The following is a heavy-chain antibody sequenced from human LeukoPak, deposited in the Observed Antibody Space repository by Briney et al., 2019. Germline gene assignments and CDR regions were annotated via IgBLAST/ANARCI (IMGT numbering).Heavy chain of an antibody. V-gene: IGHV3-23*01. CDR3: ARDSGSYWGGYYFDY. J-gene: IGHJ4*02. Sequence: PGGSLRLSCAASGFTFSSSAMSWVRQVPGKGLEWVSGISASGGSTSYADSVRGRFTISRDNSKNTLYVQMNSLRDEDTAVYYCARDSGSYWGGYYFDYWGQGTLVTVSS. CDR1: GFTFSSSA. CDR2: ISASGGST. D-gene: IGHD1-26*01.